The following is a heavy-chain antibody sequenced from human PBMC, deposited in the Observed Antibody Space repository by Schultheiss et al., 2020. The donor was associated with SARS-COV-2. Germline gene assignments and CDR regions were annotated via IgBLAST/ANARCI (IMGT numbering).Heavy chain of an antibody. CDR3: ARRGSGIGIPFIDL. CDR2: IYYSGST. V-gene: IGHV4-38-2*01. CDR1: GYSISSGYY. J-gene: IGHJ2*01. D-gene: IGHD2-21*01. Sequence: SQTLSLTCAVSGYSISSGYYWGWIRQPPGKGLEWIGYIYYSGSTNYNPSLKSRVTISVDTSKNQFSLKLSSVTAADTAVYYCARRGSGIGIPFIDLWGRDTLVTVSS.